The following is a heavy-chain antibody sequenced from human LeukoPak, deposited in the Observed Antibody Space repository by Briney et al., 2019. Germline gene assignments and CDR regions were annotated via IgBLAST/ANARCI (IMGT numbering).Heavy chain of an antibody. CDR1: GFSFSSYE. CDR3: ARGIDYYDSSGYYYYFDY. D-gene: IGHD3-22*01. V-gene: IGHV3-48*03. Sequence: GGSLRLSCAASGFSFSSYEMIWVRQAPGKGLEWISYINSGSGTSIFYADSVKGRFTISRDNAKNSLYLQMNTLRAEDTAVYYCARGIDYYDSSGYYYYFDYWGQGTLVTVSS. CDR2: INSGSGTSI. J-gene: IGHJ4*02.